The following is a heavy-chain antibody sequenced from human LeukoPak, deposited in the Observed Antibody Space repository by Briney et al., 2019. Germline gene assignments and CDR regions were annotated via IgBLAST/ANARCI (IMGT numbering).Heavy chain of an antibody. D-gene: IGHD2-2*01. Sequence: SETLSLTCTVSGGSISSYYWSWIRQPAGKGLEWIGRIYTSGSTNYNPSLKSRVTMSVDTSKNQFSLKLSSVTAADTAVYYCARGIVVVPAAIREGYYLDYWGQGTLVTVSS. V-gene: IGHV4-4*07. CDR2: IYTSGST. CDR3: ARGIVVVPAAIREGYYLDY. CDR1: GGSISSYY. J-gene: IGHJ4*02.